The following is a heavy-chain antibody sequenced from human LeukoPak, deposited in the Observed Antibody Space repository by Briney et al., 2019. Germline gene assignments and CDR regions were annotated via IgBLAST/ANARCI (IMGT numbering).Heavy chain of an antibody. V-gene: IGHV1-18*01. Sequence: ASVKVSCKASGYTFTSYGISWVRQAPGQGLEWMGWISAYNGNTNYAQKLQGRVTMTTDTSTSTAYMELRSLRSDDTAVYYCARIGYCSSTSCYYYFDYWGQGTLVTVSS. J-gene: IGHJ4*02. CDR2: ISAYNGNT. D-gene: IGHD2-2*01. CDR1: GYTFTSYG. CDR3: ARIGYCSSTSCYYYFDY.